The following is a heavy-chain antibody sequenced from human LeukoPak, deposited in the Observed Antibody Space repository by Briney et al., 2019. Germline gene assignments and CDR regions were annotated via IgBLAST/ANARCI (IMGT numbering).Heavy chain of an antibody. CDR1: GFTFSSYW. CDR2: INSDGSST. CDR3: ARDPSSSWYYYYYYMDV. Sequence: GGSLRLSCAASGFTFSSYWMHWVRQAPGKGLVWVSRINSDGSSTSYADSVKGRFTISRDNAKNTLYLQMNSLRAEDTAVYYCARDPSSSWYYYYYYMDVRGQGTLVTVSS. J-gene: IGHJ6*03. D-gene: IGHD6-13*01. V-gene: IGHV3-74*01.